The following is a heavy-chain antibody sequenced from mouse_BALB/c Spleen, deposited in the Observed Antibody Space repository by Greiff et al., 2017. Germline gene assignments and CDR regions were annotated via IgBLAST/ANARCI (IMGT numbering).Heavy chain of an antibody. V-gene: IGHV3-2*02. CDR1: GYSITSDYA. Sequence: EVQLQESGPGLVKPSQSLSLTCTVTGYSITSDYAWNWIRQFPGNKLEWMGYISYSGSTSYNPSLKSRISITRDTSKNQFFLQLNSVTTEDTATYYCARGGSWYFDVWGAGTTVTVSS. CDR2: ISYSGST. CDR3: ARGGSWYFDV. J-gene: IGHJ1*01.